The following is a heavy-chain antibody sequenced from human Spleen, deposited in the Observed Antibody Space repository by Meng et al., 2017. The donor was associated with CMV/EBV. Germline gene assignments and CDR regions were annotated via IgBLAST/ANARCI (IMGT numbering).Heavy chain of an antibody. CDR3: ARSDH. CDR1: GLTFGRYA. CDR2: ISYDGSNK. Sequence: RSLSLSCAAFGLTFGRYAMRGGRQAPGKGLEWGAVISYDGSNKYYADSVKGRFTIARDNSKNTLYLQMNSLRAEDTAVYYCARSDHWGQGTLVTVSS. V-gene: IGHV3-30*04. J-gene: IGHJ4*02.